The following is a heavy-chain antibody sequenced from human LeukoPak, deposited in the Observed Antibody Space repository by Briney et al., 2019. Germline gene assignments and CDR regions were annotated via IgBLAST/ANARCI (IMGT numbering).Heavy chain of an antibody. J-gene: IGHJ6*03. Sequence: GASVKVSCKASGYTFTSYGISWVRQAPGQGLEWMGWISAYNGNTNYAQKLQGRVTLTTDTSTSTAYMDLRSLRTEDTAVYYCAKAAKLPSITMLRGVRVCSYMDVWGKGTAVTISS. CDR3: AKAAKLPSITMLRGVRVCSYMDV. CDR1: GYTFTSYG. V-gene: IGHV1-18*01. D-gene: IGHD3-10*01. CDR2: ISAYNGNT.